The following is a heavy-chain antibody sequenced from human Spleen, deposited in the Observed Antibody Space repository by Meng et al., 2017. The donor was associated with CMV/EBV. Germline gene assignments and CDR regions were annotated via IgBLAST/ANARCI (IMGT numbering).Heavy chain of an antibody. D-gene: IGHD2-2*02. J-gene: IGHJ2*01. CDR2: IAYDGSNK. V-gene: IGHV3-30-3*01. CDR1: FSSYA. CDR3: ARDPLYCTTTPCYTYWYFDL. Sequence: FSSYAWHWVRQDPGKGLEWVAVIAYDGSNKYYAVSVEGRFTISRDNSKNALYLQMNSLRAEDTAVYYCARDPLYCTTTPCYTYWYFDLWGRGTLVTVSS.